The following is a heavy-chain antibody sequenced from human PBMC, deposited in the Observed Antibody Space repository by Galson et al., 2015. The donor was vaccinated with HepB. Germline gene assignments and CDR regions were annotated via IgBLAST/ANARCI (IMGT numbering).Heavy chain of an antibody. J-gene: IGHJ5*02. D-gene: IGHD6-13*01. CDR1: GFSFSSYA. CDR3: SRGGGDSTWPFDP. CDR2: ISYDGTNK. V-gene: IGHV3-30*04. Sequence: SLRLSCAASGFSFSSYAMHWVRQAPGKGLEWVSVISYDGTNKHYAESVKGRFTISRDSSKNTLYLQMNSLRADDTAMYYCSRGGGDSTWPFDPWGQGALVTVSS.